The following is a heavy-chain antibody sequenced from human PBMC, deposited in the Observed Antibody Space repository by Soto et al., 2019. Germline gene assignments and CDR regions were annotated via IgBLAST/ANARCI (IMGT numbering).Heavy chain of an antibody. J-gene: IGHJ5*02. D-gene: IGHD3-3*01. CDR2: IYTSGST. CDR3: ARGRFLEWSGGWFDP. CDR1: GGSISSYY. V-gene: IGHV4-4*07. Sequence: SETLSLTCTVSGGSISSYYWSWIRQPAGKGLEWIGRIYTSGSTNYNPPLKSRVTMSVDTSKNQFSLKLSSVTAADTAVYYCARGRFLEWSGGWFDPWGQGTLVTVSS.